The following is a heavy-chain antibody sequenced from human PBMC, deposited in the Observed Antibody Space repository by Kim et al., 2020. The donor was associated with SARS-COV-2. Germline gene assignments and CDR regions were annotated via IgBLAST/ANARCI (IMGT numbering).Heavy chain of an antibody. CDR1: GGSISSYY. J-gene: IGHJ4*02. V-gene: IGHV4-59*01. CDR2: IYYSGST. D-gene: IGHD1-26*01. Sequence: SETLSLTCTVSGGSISSYYWSWIRQPPGKGLEWIGYIYYSGSTNYNPSLKGRVTISVDTSKNQFSLKLSSVTAADTAVYYCARSSGSHPRDWGQGTLVTVSS. CDR3: ARSSGSHPRD.